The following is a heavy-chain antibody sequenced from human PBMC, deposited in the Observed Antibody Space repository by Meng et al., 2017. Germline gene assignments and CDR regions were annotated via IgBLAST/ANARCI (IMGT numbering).Heavy chain of an antibody. V-gene: IGHV3-21*01. J-gene: IGHJ3*02. D-gene: IGHD6-19*01. CDR3: ARGQDQYSSGWNAFDI. CDR1: GFTVSSNY. CDR2: ISSSSSYI. Sequence: GGSLRLSCAASGFTVSSNYMNWVRQAPGKGLEWVSSISSSSSYIYYADSVKGRFTISRDNAKNSLYLQMNSLRAEDTAVYYCARGQDQYSSGWNAFDIWGQGTMVTVSS.